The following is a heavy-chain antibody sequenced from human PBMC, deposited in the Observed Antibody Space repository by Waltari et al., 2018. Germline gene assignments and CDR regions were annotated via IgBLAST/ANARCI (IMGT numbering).Heavy chain of an antibody. D-gene: IGHD2-2*02. CDR2: IAPSGAQT. CDR3: ARTYTRGDAFDI. J-gene: IGHJ3*02. Sequence: EVQLVQSGAEVKKPGESLRISCKGSGYSFTSYWISWVRQMPGKGLEWMGRIAPSGAQTTYTPSCQGHVTISADKSISTAYLQWSSLNASDTAMDYCARTYTRGDAFDIWGQGTMVTVSS. CDR1: GYSFTSYW. V-gene: IGHV5-10-1*03.